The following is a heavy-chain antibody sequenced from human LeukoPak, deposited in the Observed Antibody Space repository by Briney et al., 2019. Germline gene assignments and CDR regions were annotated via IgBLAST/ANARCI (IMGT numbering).Heavy chain of an antibody. CDR1: GFTFSSYS. J-gene: IGHJ4*02. CDR3: ARVPGKYGTGHQYF. CDR2: ISSSSSTI. D-gene: IGHD6-6*01. V-gene: IGHV3-48*04. Sequence: PGGSLRLSCAASGFTFSSYSMNWVRQAPGKGLEWVSYISSSSSTIYYADSVRGRFTISRDNAKNSLFLQMDSLRAEDTAVYHCARVPGKYGTGHQYFWGQGTLVTVSS.